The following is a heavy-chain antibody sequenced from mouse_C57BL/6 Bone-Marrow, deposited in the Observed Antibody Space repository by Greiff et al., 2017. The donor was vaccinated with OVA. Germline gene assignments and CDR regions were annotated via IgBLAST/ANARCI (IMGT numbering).Heavy chain of an antibody. J-gene: IGHJ2*03. CDR1: GYTFTSYG. CDR3: ARNYVDYFDY. CDR2: IYPRSGNT. D-gene: IGHD2-4*01. V-gene: IGHV1-81*01. Sequence: VQLKQSGAELVRPGASVKLSCKASGYTFTSYGMSWVKQRTGQGLEWIGEIYPRSGNTYYNEKFKGKGTLTADKSSSTAYMELRSLTSEDSAVCVCARNYVDYFDYGGQGNGITV.